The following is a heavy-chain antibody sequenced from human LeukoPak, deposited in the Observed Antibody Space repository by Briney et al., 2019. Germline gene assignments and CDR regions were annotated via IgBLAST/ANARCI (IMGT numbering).Heavy chain of an antibody. CDR1: GFTFSSYA. CDR3: AREIITTRETDFDY. CDR2: ISYDGSNK. Sequence: PGGSLRLSCAASGFTFSSYAMHWVRQAPGKGLEWVAVISYDGSNKYYADSVKGRFTISRDNSKNTLYLQMNSLRAKDTAVYYCAREIITTRETDFDYWGQGTLVTVSS. D-gene: IGHD3-3*01. V-gene: IGHV3-30*04. J-gene: IGHJ4*02.